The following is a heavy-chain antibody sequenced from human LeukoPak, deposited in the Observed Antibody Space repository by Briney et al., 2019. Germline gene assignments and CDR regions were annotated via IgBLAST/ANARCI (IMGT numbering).Heavy chain of an antibody. V-gene: IGHV4-39*07. D-gene: IGHD1-26*01. Sequence: SETPSLTCTVSGGSISSSSYYWGWIRQPPGKGLEWIGSIYYSGSTYYNPSLKSRVTISVDTSKNQFSLKLSSVTAADTAVYYCARGEWELLTGGAFDIWGQGTMVTVSS. CDR1: GGSISSSSYY. CDR2: IYYSGST. CDR3: ARGEWELLTGGAFDI. J-gene: IGHJ3*02.